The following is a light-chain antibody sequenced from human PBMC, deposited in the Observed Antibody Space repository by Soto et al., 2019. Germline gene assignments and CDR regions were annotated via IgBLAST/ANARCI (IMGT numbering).Light chain of an antibody. Sequence: QSVLTQPPSVSGSPGQSITISCTGTSSDIGAYNYVSWYQQHPGKAPKLLIYEVTNRPSGVSDRFSGSKSGNTASLTISGLQAEDEANYYCNSYTTLSNRVFGTGTKVTVL. CDR2: EVT. V-gene: IGLV2-14*01. CDR1: SSDIGAYNY. J-gene: IGLJ1*01. CDR3: NSYTTLSNRV.